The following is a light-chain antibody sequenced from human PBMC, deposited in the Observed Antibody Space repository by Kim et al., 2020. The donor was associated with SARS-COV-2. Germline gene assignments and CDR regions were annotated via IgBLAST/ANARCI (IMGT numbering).Light chain of an antibody. V-gene: IGLV3-1*01. Sequence: PGQTASITCSGDKLGDKYACWYQQKPGQSPVLVIYQDNKRPSGIPERFSGSNSGNTATLTISGTQAMDEADYYCQAWDSNTASWVFGGGTQLTVL. CDR3: QAWDSNTASWV. CDR2: QDN. CDR1: KLGDKY. J-gene: IGLJ3*02.